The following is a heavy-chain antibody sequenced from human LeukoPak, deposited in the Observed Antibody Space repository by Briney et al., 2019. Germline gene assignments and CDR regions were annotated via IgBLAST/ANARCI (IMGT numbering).Heavy chain of an antibody. CDR2: MNPNSGNT. D-gene: IGHD5-18*01. CDR1: GYTVTSYY. CDR3: ARRPDTAMVATDYYYMDV. J-gene: IGHJ6*03. V-gene: IGHV1-8*02. Sequence: ASVKVSCKASGYTVTSYYMHWVRQATGQGLEWMGWMNPNSGNTGYAQKFQGRVTMTRNTSISTAYMELSSLRSEDTDVYYCARRPDTAMVATDYYYMDVWGKGTTVTISS.